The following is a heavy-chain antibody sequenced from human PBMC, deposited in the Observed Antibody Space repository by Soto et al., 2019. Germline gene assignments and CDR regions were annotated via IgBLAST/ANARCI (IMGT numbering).Heavy chain of an antibody. CDR1: GFTVSSDS. Sequence: EVQLVETGGDLIQPGGSLRLSCAASGFTVSSDSMTWVRQAPGKGLEWISIIYSDNNTDYADSVKGRFSISRDTSKNILYLQMNSLRAEDTAEYYCARHYSAMGVWGQGTTFTVSS. CDR2: IYSDNNT. J-gene: IGHJ6*02. CDR3: ARHYSAMGV. V-gene: IGHV3-53*02.